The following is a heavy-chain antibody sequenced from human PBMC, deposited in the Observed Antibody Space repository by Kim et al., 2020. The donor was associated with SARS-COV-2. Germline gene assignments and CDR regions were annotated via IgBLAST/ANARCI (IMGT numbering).Heavy chain of an antibody. CDR1: GFTFSIYG. Sequence: GGSLRLSCAASGFTFSIYGMHWVRQAPGKGLEWVAVISNDKSKRFYADSVQGRFTISRDNSKNTLYLQMNSLRNEDTAVYYCASDRSTPKTGDEEHFDYWGQGTLVTVSS. D-gene: IGHD7-27*01. J-gene: IGHJ4*02. CDR2: ISNDKSKR. V-gene: IGHV3-33*05. CDR3: ASDRSTPKTGDEEHFDY.